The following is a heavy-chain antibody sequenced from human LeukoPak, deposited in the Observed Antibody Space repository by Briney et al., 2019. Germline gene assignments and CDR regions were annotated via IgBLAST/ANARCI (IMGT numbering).Heavy chain of an antibody. J-gene: IGHJ3*01. Sequence: SETPSLTCSVSGASINGYFWNWVRQTPERGLEWIGYVSHTGATTSNPTLKGRVSITIDTSKRQISLSMTSVTAADSALYYCARDRRGSYYTFDVWGPGTIVSVS. D-gene: IGHD1-26*01. CDR2: VSHTGAT. V-gene: IGHV4-59*01. CDR3: ARDRRGSYYTFDV. CDR1: GASINGYF.